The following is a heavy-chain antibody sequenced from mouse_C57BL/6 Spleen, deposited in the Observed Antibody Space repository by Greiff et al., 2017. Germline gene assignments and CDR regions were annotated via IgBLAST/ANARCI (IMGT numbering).Heavy chain of an antibody. CDR1: GYTFTSYW. CDR2: IYPGSGST. Sequence: QVQLQQPGAELVKPGASVKMSCKASGYTFTSYWITWVKQRPGQGLEWIGDIYPGSGSTNYNEKFKSKATLTVDTSSSTAYMQLSSLTSEDSAVYYCARYYDYDEGDFDYWGQGTTLTVSS. CDR3: ARYYDYDEGDFDY. V-gene: IGHV1-55*01. D-gene: IGHD2-4*01. J-gene: IGHJ2*01.